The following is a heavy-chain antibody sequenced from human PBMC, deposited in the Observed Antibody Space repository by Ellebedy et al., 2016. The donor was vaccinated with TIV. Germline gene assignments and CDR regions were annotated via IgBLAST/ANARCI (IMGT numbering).Heavy chain of an antibody. V-gene: IGHV4-59*01. CDR2: LYYTGST. D-gene: IGHD3-10*01. J-gene: IGHJ3*01. Sequence: SETLSLTCAVSGGSLSDNYWTWIRQPPGKGLEWIGYLYYTGSTNYNPSLKSRVTISVNTPRNQFSLKLTSVTAAEKAVYYCVSSVSVDAFDLWGQGTMVTVSS. CDR1: GGSLSDNY. CDR3: VSSVSVDAFDL.